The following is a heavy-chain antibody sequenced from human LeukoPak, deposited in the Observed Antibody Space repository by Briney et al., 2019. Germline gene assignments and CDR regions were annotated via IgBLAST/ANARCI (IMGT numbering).Heavy chain of an antibody. CDR2: IYYSGST. CDR1: GGSISSSSCY. Sequence: PSETLSLTCTVSGGSISSSSCYWGWIRQPPGKGLEWIGSIYYSGSTYYNPSLKSRVTISVDTSKNQFSLKLSSVTAADTAVYYCARHLSSSAYYDFWSGYYLDYWGQGTLVTVSS. CDR3: ARHLSSSAYYDFWSGYYLDY. V-gene: IGHV4-39*01. J-gene: IGHJ4*02. D-gene: IGHD3-3*01.